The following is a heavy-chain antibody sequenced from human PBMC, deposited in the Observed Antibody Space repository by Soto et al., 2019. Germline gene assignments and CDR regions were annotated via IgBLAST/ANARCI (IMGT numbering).Heavy chain of an antibody. V-gene: IGHV1-69*13. J-gene: IGHJ6*02. Sequence: ASVKVSCKASGGTFSSYDISWVRQAPGQGLEWLGGIIPIFGTANYAQKFQGRVTITADESTSTAYMELSSLRSEDTAVYYCARSLKYYYAMDVWGQGTTVTVSS. D-gene: IGHD3-16*01. CDR1: GGTFSSYD. CDR3: ARSLKYYYAMDV. CDR2: IIPIFGTA.